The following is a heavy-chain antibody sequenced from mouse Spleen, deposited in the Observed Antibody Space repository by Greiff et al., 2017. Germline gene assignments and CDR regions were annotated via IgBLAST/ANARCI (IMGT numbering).Heavy chain of an antibody. V-gene: IGHV5-9-3*01. CDR2: ISSGGGNT. D-gene: IGHD2-10*02. J-gene: IGHJ2*01. Sequence: EVQLQESGGGLVKPGGSLKLSCAASGFTFSSYAMSWVRQTPEKRLEWVATISSGGGNTYYPDSVKGRFTISRDNAKNTLYLQMSSLKSEDTAMYYCARHGYGNYVDYWGQGTTLTVSS. CDR1: GFTFSSYA. CDR3: ARHGYGNYVDY.